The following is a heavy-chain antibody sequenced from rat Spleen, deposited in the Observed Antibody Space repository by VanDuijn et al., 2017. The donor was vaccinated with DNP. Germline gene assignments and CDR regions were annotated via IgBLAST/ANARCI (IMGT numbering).Heavy chain of an antibody. Sequence: EVRLVESGGGLVKPGRSLKLSCAASGFTFSNYGMAWVRQTPEKGLEWVATIGSTGANSYYRNSVEGRFSISRGNTKNTLYLQMDSLRSEDTATYYCTTDIDYFHYWGQGVMVTVSS. CDR1: GFTFSNYG. V-gene: IGHV5S13*01. CDR3: TTDIDYFHY. CDR2: IGSTGANS. J-gene: IGHJ2*01.